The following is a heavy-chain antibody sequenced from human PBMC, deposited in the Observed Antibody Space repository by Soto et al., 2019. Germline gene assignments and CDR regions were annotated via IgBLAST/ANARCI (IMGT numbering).Heavy chain of an antibody. Sequence: QVQLVESGGGVVQPGRPLRLSCAASGFTFSSYGMHWVRQAPGKGLEWVAVISYDGSNKYYADSVKGRFAISRDNCKNTLYLEMNSLRAEDTAVYYCAKEGGYMVRGMDVWGQGTTVTVSS. J-gene: IGHJ6*02. CDR1: GFTFSSYG. CDR3: AKEGGYMVRGMDV. D-gene: IGHD3-10*01. CDR2: ISYDGSNK. V-gene: IGHV3-30*18.